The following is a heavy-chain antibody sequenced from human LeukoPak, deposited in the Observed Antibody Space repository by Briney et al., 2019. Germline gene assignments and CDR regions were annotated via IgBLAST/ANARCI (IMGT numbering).Heavy chain of an antibody. CDR3: ARENYDYVWGSYRYYFDY. D-gene: IGHD3-16*02. J-gene: IGHJ4*02. CDR1: GFTFSSYS. Sequence: GGSLRLSCAASGFTFSSYSMNWVRQAPGKGLEWVSSISSSYIYYADSVKGRFTISRDNAKNSLYLQMNSLRGEDTAVYYCARENYDYVWGSYRYYFDYWGQGTLVTVSS. CDR2: ISSSYI. V-gene: IGHV3-21*01.